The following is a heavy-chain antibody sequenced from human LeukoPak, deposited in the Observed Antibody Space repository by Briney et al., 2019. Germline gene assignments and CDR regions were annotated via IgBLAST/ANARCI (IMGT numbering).Heavy chain of an antibody. J-gene: IGHJ6*02. D-gene: IGHD3-10*01. CDR1: GFTFSSYS. V-gene: IGHV3-48*02. Sequence: GGSLRLSCAASGFTFSSYSMNWVRQAPGKGLEWVSYISSSSSTIYYADSVKGRFTISRDNAKNSLYLQMNSLRDEDTAMYYCARVGPLWFGELFTPLPYYYYYGMDVWGQGTTVTVSS. CDR3: ARVGPLWFGELFTPLPYYYYYGMDV. CDR2: ISSSSSTI.